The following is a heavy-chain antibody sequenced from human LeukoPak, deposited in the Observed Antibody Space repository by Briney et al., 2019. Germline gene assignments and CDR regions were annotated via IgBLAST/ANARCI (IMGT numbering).Heavy chain of an antibody. D-gene: IGHD4-17*01. CDR2: IYSDGKT. CDR3: AREGGGGYGGYLRY. J-gene: IGHJ4*02. Sequence: GGSLRLSCAASGFTVSSNYMNWVRQAPGKGLEWVSVIYSDGKTNYADSVKGRFTISRDNSKNTVYLQMNSLRVDDTAVYYCAREGGGGYGGYLRYWGQGTLVTVSS. CDR1: GFTVSSNY. V-gene: IGHV3-53*01.